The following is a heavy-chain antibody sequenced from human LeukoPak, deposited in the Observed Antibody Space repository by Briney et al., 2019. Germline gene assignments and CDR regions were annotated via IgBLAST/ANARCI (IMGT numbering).Heavy chain of an antibody. CDR2: IYYSGST. CDR3: ASIKTFGWADAFDI. D-gene: IGHD6-19*01. J-gene: IGHJ3*02. CDR1: GGSISSSSYY. V-gene: IGHV4-39*07. Sequence: SSETLSLTCTVSGGSISSSSYYWGWIRQPPGKGLEWIGSIYYSGSTYYNPSLKSRVTISVDTSKNQFSLKLSSVTAADTAVYYCASIKTFGWADAFDIWGQGTMVTVSS.